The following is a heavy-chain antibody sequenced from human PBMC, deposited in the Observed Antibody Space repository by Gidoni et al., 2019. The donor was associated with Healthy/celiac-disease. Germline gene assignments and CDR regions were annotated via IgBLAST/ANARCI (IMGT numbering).Heavy chain of an antibody. CDR3: ARDRRWLQWGDY. V-gene: IGHV3-30-3*01. Sequence: QVQLVASGGGVVQPGRSLRLSCAASGFTFSSYAMHWVRQAPGKGLEWVAVISYDGSNKYYADSVKGRFTISRDNSKNTLYLQMNSLRAEDTAVYYCARDRRWLQWGDYWGQGTLVTVSS. J-gene: IGHJ4*02. D-gene: IGHD5-12*01. CDR2: ISYDGSNK. CDR1: GFTFSSYA.